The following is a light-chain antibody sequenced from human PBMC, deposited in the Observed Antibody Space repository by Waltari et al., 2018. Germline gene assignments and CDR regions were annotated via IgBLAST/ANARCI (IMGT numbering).Light chain of an antibody. CDR3: QQYGSSRWT. CDR2: GAS. CDR1: QSVSSSY. Sequence: EIVLTQSPGTLSLSPGERATLSCRASQSVSSSYLAWYQQKPGQAPRLLLYGASSRATGIQDRFSGSGSGTDFTLTISRLEPEDFAVYYCQQYGSSRWTFGQGTKVEIK. J-gene: IGKJ1*01. V-gene: IGKV3-20*01.